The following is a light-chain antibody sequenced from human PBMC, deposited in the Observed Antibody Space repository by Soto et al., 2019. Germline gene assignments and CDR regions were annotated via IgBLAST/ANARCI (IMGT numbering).Light chain of an antibody. Sequence: EIVLTQSPGTLSLSPGDRAALSCRASQSVSRSYLAWYQQKPGQAPRLLIYGASNRATGIPDRFSGSGSATDFTLTISRLEPEDFAVYFCQQYGDSPWTFGQGTKVEIK. V-gene: IGKV3-20*01. J-gene: IGKJ1*01. CDR2: GAS. CDR3: QQYGDSPWT. CDR1: QSVSRSY.